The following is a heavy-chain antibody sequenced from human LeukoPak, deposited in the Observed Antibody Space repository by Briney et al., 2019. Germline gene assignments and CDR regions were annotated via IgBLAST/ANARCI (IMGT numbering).Heavy chain of an antibody. CDR3: ARVDGSCSGGSCPSGNWFDP. V-gene: IGHV4-61*02. D-gene: IGHD2-15*01. CDR2: FHTRGST. Sequence: SETLSLTCTVSRGSISSGNYYWSWIRQPAGKGLEWIGRFHTRGSTNYNPSLKSRVIISVDTSKNQFSLKLNSVTAADTAVYYCARVDGSCSGGSCPSGNWFDPWGQGALVTVSS. CDR1: RGSISSGNYY. J-gene: IGHJ5*02.